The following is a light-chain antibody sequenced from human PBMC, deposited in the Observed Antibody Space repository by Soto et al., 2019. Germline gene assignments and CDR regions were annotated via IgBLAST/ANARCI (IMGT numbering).Light chain of an antibody. V-gene: IGKV3-15*01. CDR3: QQYQNWRWT. CDR2: GAS. CDR1: QGLSVN. J-gene: IGKJ1*01. Sequence: EIVLTQSPATLSVSPGEGATLSCRASQGLSVNLAWYQQKPGQAPSLLIYGASIRATGVPARFSGSGSGTQFTLTISSLKSEDFAVYYCQQYQNWRWTFGQGTKVEIK.